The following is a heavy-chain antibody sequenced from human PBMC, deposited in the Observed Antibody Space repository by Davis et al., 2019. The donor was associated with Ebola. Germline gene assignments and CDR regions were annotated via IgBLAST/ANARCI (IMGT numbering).Heavy chain of an antibody. CDR1: LFTFTSSA. V-gene: IGHV1-58*02. CDR3: AASAGTAGNFDY. CDR2: IVVGSGNT. Sequence: SVPVSCLASLFTFTSSAIQCVRQARGQRLEWIGWIVVGSGNTNYAQKFQGIVTITRDMSTSTSYLDLSNVRSEDTAVYYCAASAGTAGNFDYWGQGTLVTVSS. J-gene: IGHJ4*01. D-gene: IGHD1-14*01.